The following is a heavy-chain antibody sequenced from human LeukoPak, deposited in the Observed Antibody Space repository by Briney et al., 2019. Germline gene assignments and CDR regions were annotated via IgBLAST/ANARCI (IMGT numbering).Heavy chain of an antibody. J-gene: IGHJ4*02. D-gene: IGHD3-16*02. Sequence: GGSLRLSCAASGFTFSSYEMNWVRQAPGKGLEWVSSISSSSYIYYADSVKGRFTISRDNAKNSLYLQMNSLRAEDTAVYYCARAARYGYFDYWGQGTLVTVSS. CDR1: GFTFSSYE. CDR3: ARAARYGYFDY. CDR2: ISSSSYI. V-gene: IGHV3-21*01.